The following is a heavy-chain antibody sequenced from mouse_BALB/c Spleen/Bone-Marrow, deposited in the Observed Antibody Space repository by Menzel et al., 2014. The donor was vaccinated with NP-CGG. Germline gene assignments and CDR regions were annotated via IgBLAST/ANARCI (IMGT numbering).Heavy chain of an antibody. J-gene: IGHJ2*01. Sequence: QVQLKHSDTELVKPGASVKISCKASGYTFPDHAIHWVKQRPEQGLGWIGYISPGNGYIKYNEKFKGKATLTADKSSSTAYMQFNSLTSEDSAVYFCKRWDYDGDFSYWSQATTLAVSS. CDR2: ISPGNGYI. D-gene: IGHD2-4*01. CDR3: KRWDYDGDFSY. CDR1: GYTFPDHA. V-gene: IGHV1S53*03.